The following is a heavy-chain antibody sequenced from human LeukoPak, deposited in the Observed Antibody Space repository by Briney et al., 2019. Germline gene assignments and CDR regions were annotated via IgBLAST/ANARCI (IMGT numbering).Heavy chain of an antibody. CDR3: ARDRGHSSSWYLEGFFDY. D-gene: IGHD6-13*01. CDR1: GFTFSSYS. Sequence: GGSLRLSCAASGFTFSSYSMNWVRQAPGKGLEWVSYISSSSSTIYYADSVKGRFTISRDNAKNSLYLQMNSLRAEDTAVYYCARDRGHSSSWYLEGFFDYWGQGTLVTVSS. V-gene: IGHV3-48*01. CDR2: ISSSSSTI. J-gene: IGHJ4*02.